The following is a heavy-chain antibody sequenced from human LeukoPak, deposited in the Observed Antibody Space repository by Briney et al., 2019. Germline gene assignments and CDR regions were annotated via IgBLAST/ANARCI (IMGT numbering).Heavy chain of an antibody. CDR2: INPNSGGT. CDR1: GYTFTGYY. D-gene: IGHD1-26*01. Sequence: GASVKVSCKASGYTFTGYYMHWVRQAPGQGLEWMGWINPNSGGTNYAQKFQGRVTMTRDTSISTAYMELSRLRSDDTAVYYCARELLGPDRSGFDYWGQGTLVTVSS. CDR3: ARELLGPDRSGFDY. V-gene: IGHV1-2*02. J-gene: IGHJ4*02.